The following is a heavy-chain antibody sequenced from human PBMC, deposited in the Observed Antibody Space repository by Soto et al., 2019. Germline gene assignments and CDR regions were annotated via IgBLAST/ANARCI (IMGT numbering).Heavy chain of an antibody. CDR2: ISGDGGST. J-gene: IGHJ6*02. Sequence: GGSLRLSCAASGFTFDDYAMHWVRQAPGKGLEWVSLISGDGGSTYYADSVKGRFTISRDNSKNSLYLQMNSLRTEDTALYYCAKVSGHSYYDSSGYYYYYYYGMDVWGQGTTVTVSS. V-gene: IGHV3-43*02. CDR1: GFTFDDYA. CDR3: AKVSGHSYYDSSGYYYYYYYGMDV. D-gene: IGHD3-22*01.